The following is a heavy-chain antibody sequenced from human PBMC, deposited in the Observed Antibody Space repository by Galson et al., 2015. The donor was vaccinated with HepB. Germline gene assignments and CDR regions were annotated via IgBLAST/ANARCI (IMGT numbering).Heavy chain of an antibody. CDR1: GFSLNTSGLG. Sequence: PALVKPTQPLPLPCTFSGFSLNTSGLGVGWVRQPLGKTLVWLGLIYWAAGPHYPLSLTSRLTLAKDDSTNYVCLTLTDMAPEDSATYYCAHRTSVFGIRTFFAFWGQGTVVTVSS. V-gene: IGHV2-5*02. D-gene: IGHD3-3*01. CDR3: AHRTSVFGIRTFFAF. J-gene: IGHJ4*02. CDR2: IYWAAGP.